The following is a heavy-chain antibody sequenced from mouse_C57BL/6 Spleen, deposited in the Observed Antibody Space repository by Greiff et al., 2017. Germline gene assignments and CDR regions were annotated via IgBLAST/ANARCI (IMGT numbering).Heavy chain of an antibody. CDR3: ARINDYGGSYAMDY. CDR1: GFSLTSYG. CDR2: IWSGGST. D-gene: IGHD2-4*01. Sequence: VQLVESGPGLVQPSQSLSITCTVSGFSLTSYGVHWVRQSPGKGLEWLGVIWSGGSTDYNAAFISRLSISKDNSKSQVFFKMNSLQADDTAIYYCARINDYGGSYAMDYWGQGTSVTVSS. J-gene: IGHJ4*01. V-gene: IGHV2-2*01.